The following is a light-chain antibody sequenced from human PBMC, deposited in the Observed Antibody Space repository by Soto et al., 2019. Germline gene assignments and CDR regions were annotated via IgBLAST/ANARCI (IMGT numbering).Light chain of an antibody. V-gene: IGKV1-27*01. CDR3: QKYNTAPWT. CDR2: AAS. Sequence: DIQMTQSPSSLSASVGDRVTISCRASQGISNYLAWYQQKPGKVPTLLIYAASTLQSGVPSRFSGCGSGTDFTPTISSLQPADVATYYCQKYNTAPWTLGQGTKVEIK. CDR1: QGISNY. J-gene: IGKJ1*01.